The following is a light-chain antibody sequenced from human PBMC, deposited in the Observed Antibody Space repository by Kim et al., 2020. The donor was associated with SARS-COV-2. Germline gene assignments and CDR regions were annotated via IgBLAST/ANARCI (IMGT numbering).Light chain of an antibody. V-gene: IGKV3-15*01. CDR2: GAS. J-gene: IGKJ4*01. CDR1: QSVSSN. CDR3: QHYNSSPLT. Sequence: EMGMTQSPATLSVSPGERATLSCRASQSVSSNLAWYQQKPGQAPRLLIYGASTRATGIPARFSCNGSGTEFTLIISSLQSEDFAVYYCQHYNSSPLTFVGGTNVDIK.